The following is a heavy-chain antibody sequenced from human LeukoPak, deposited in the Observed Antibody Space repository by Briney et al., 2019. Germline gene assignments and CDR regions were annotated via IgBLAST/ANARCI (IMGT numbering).Heavy chain of an antibody. J-gene: IGHJ4*02. Sequence: GGSLRLSCAAFGFTFSSCAMHWVRQAPAKGLEWVSVMTHDGTNKYYADSVMGRFTISRDNSKNTLYLQMNSLRADDAAVYYCARDSHAPSAGVVSCYFDSWGQGTLLTVSS. D-gene: IGHD3-22*01. V-gene: IGHV3-30-3*01. CDR3: ARDSHAPSAGVVSCYFDS. CDR2: MTHDGTNK. CDR1: GFTFSSCA.